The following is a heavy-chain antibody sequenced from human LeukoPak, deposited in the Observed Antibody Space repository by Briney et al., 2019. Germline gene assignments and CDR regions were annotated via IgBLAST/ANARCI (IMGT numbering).Heavy chain of an antibody. J-gene: IGHJ4*02. Sequence: PSETLSLTCAVYGGSFSGYYWSWIRQPPGKGLEWIGEINHSGSTNYNPSLKSRITILVDTSKNQFSLKLSAVTAADTAVYYCARGGVWGTYRDTFDYWGQGTLVTVSS. CDR3: ARGGVWGTYRDTFDY. CDR1: GGSFSGYY. D-gene: IGHD3-16*02. V-gene: IGHV4-34*01. CDR2: INHSGST.